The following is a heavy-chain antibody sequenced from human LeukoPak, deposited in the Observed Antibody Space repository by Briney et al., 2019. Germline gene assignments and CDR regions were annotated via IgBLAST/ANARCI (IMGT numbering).Heavy chain of an antibody. Sequence: SETLSLTCTVSGGSISSYYWSWIRQPAGKGLEWIGRIYTSGSTNYNPSLKSRVTMSVDTSKNQFSLKLSSVTAADTAVYYCARLGHDYGSGSHYYYYMDVWGKGTTVTISS. J-gene: IGHJ6*03. V-gene: IGHV4-4*07. D-gene: IGHD3-10*01. CDR3: ARLGHDYGSGSHYYYYMDV. CDR1: GGSISSYY. CDR2: IYTSGST.